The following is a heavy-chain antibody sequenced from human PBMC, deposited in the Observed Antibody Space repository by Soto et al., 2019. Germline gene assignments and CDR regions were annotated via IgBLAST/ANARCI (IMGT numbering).Heavy chain of an antibody. V-gene: IGHV3-74*02. CDR3: ARCYSWSGYYDY. Sequence: EVQLVESGGGLVKPGGSLRLSCTASGFTFSSFWMHWVRQAPGKGLVWVSRINSDGSSTTYADSVKGRFTISRDNAKNTLYLQMYGLGAEDTAVYYCARCYSWSGYYDYWGQGTLVTVSS. J-gene: IGHJ4*02. CDR1: GFTFSSFW. D-gene: IGHD3-3*01. CDR2: INSDGSST.